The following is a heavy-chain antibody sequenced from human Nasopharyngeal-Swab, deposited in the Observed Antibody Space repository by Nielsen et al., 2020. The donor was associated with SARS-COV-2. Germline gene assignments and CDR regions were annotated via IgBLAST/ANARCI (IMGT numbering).Heavy chain of an antibody. D-gene: IGHD2-2*03. CDR1: SGSISSYY. CDR2: IYYSGST. J-gene: IGHJ3*02. V-gene: IGHV4-59*01. Sequence: SETLSLTCTVSSGSISSYYWSWIRQPPGKGLEWIGYIYYSGSTNYNPSLKSRVTISVDTSKNQFSLKLSSVTAADTAVYYCARTGDLDIVVVPAALWAFDIWGQGTMVTVSS. CDR3: ARTGDLDIVVVPAALWAFDI.